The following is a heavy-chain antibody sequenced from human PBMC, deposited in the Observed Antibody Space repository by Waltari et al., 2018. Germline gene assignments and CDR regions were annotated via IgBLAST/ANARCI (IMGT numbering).Heavy chain of an antibody. J-gene: IGHJ4*02. D-gene: IGHD3-16*01. Sequence: QVQLVQSGAEVKKPGSSVKVSCKASGDTFTSYGINWVRQAPGQGLEWMGGITPAFTALIYAQSFQGRVTITADESTTTAYIEVSSLRSEDTAMYYCARDMRGAYLFPAPFDFWGQGTLVIVSS. V-gene: IGHV1-69*01. CDR2: ITPAFTAL. CDR1: GDTFTSYG. CDR3: ARDMRGAYLFPAPFDF.